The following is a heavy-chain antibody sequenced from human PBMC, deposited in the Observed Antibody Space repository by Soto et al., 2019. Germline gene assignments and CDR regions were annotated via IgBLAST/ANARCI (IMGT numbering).Heavy chain of an antibody. D-gene: IGHD3-10*01. Sequence: GGSLRLSCAASGFTFGSYWMSWVRQAPGKGLEWVANINPGGREKNYVNSVKGRFSISRDDAERSHHLQMNSLRAEDTAVYYCAKYGSGNYGAYALDIWGQGTMVTVSS. CDR2: INPGGREK. V-gene: IGHV3-7*01. J-gene: IGHJ3*02. CDR3: AKYGSGNYGAYALDI. CDR1: GFTFGSYW.